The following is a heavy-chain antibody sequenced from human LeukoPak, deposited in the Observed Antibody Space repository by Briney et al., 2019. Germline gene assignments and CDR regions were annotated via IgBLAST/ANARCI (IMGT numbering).Heavy chain of an antibody. CDR2: ISYDGSNK. D-gene: IGHD6-13*01. Sequence: GGTLRLSCAASGFTFSSYAMHWVRQAPGKGLEWVAVISYDGSNKYYADSVKGRFTISRDNSKNTLYLQMNSLRAEDTAVYYCARATGIAAAGVDYWGQGTLVTVSS. V-gene: IGHV3-30*04. J-gene: IGHJ4*02. CDR1: GFTFSSYA. CDR3: ARATGIAAAGVDY.